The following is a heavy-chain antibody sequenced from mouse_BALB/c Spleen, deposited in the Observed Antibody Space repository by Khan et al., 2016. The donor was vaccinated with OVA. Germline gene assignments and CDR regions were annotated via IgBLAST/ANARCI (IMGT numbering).Heavy chain of an antibody. Sequence: QIQLVQSGPGPVAPSQSLSITCTVSGFSLSRYNIHWIRQPPGKGLEWLGMIWGGGGTDYNSTLKSRLSISKDNSKSQVFLKMNSLQTDDTAMYYCARAYYRYDGYYAMDYWGQGTSVTFSS. J-gene: IGHJ4*01. CDR3: ARAYYRYDGYYAMDY. CDR1: GFSLSRYN. V-gene: IGHV2-6-4*01. CDR2: IWGGGGT. D-gene: IGHD2-14*01.